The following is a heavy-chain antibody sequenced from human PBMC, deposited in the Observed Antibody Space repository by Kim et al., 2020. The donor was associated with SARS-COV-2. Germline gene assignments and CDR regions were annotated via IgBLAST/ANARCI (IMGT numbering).Heavy chain of an antibody. V-gene: IGHV2-5*01. CDR3: AHRVATTFDY. D-gene: IGHD5-12*01. J-gene: IGHJ4*02. CDR2: K. Sequence: KRYSPSLKSRLTITKDTSNNQVVLTMTNMDPVDTATYYCAHRVATTFDYWGQGTLVTVSS.